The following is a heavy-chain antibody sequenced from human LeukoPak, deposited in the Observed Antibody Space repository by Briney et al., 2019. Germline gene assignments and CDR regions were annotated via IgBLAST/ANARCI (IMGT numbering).Heavy chain of an antibody. J-gene: IGHJ4*02. CDR2: INHSGST. D-gene: IGHD2-15*01. CDR1: GGSFSGYY. Sequence: MPSETLSLTCAVYGGSFSGYYWSWIRQPPGKGLEWIGEINHSGSTNYNPSLKSRVTISVDTSKNQFSLKLSSVTAADTAVYYCASSCSGGSCYGYWGQGTLVTVS. V-gene: IGHV4-34*01. CDR3: ASSCSGGSCYGY.